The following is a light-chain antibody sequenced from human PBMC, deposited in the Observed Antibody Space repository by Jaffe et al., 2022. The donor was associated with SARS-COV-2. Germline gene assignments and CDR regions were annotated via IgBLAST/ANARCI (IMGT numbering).Light chain of an antibody. J-gene: IGLJ3*02. Sequence: QAVLTQPSSLSASPGASASLTCTLRSGINVGSYMIFWYQQKPGSPPQYLLTYKSDSDKQQGSGVPSRFSGSKDASANAGILLISGLQSEDEADYYCMIWHSSAWVFGGGTKLTVL. V-gene: IGLV5-45*02. CDR2: YKSDSDK. CDR3: MIWHSSAWV. CDR1: SGINVGSYM.